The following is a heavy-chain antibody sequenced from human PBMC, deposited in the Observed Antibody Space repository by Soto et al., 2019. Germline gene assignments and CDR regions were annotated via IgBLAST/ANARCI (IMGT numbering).Heavy chain of an antibody. V-gene: IGHV4-31*03. Sequence: QVQLQESGPGLVKPSQTLSLTCTVSGGSISSGGYYWSWIRQHPGKGLEWIGYIYYSGSTYYNPYPHSRVTITVDKSKDQFPLKVSSVTAADTAVDYWGREEGTMVRGGNWGYYGMDVWGQGTTVTVSS. CDR2: IYYSGST. CDR3: GREEGTMVRGGNWGYYGMDV. D-gene: IGHD3-10*01. J-gene: IGHJ6*02. CDR1: GGSISSGGYY.